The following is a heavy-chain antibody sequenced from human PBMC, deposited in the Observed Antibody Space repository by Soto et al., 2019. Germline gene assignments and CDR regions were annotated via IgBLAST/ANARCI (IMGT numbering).Heavy chain of an antibody. D-gene: IGHD3-10*01. CDR2: IWYDGSNK. CDR3: ARDIYDSGSYYNLFYYYYGMDV. V-gene: IGHV3-33*01. J-gene: IGHJ6*02. Sequence: QVQLVESGGGVVQPGRSLRLSCAASGFTFSSYGMHWVRQAPGKGLEWVAVIWYDGSNKYYADSVKGRFTISRDNSKNTLYLQMNSLRAEDTAVYYCARDIYDSGSYYNLFYYYYGMDVWGQGTTVTVSS. CDR1: GFTFSSYG.